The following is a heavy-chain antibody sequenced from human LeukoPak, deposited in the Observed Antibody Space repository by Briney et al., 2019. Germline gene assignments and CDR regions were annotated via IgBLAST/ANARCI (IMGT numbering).Heavy chain of an antibody. J-gene: IGHJ3*02. CDR2: MSGHGHNV. V-gene: IGHV3-23*01. CDR3: AKDRGYCSGGSCYSFEAFDI. D-gene: IGHD2-15*01. Sequence: GGSLRLSCAASGFTFDTHAMSWVRQAPGKGLEWISTMSGHGHNVYYADSVKGRFTISRDNSKNTLYLQMNSLRAEDTAVYNCAKDRGYCSGGSCYSFEAFDIWGQGTMVTVSS. CDR1: GFTFDTHA.